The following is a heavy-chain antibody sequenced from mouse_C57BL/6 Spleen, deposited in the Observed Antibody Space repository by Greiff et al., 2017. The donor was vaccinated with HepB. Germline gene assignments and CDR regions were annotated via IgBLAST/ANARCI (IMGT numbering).Heavy chain of an antibody. V-gene: IGHV1-59*01. CDR3: ARKKDYSNYFYAMDY. D-gene: IGHD2-5*01. Sequence: QVQLQQPGAELVRPGTSVKLSCKASGYTFTSYWMHWVKQRPGQGLEWIGVIDPSDSYTNYNQKFKGKATLTVDTSSSTAYMQLSSLTSEDSAVYYCARKKDYSNYFYAMDYWGQGTSVTVSS. CDR1: GYTFTSYW. CDR2: IDPSDSYT. J-gene: IGHJ4*01.